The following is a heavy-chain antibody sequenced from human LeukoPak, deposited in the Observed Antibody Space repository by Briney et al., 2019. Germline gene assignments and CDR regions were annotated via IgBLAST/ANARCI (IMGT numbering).Heavy chain of an antibody. CDR1: GYSFTYFW. V-gene: IGHV5-51*01. CDR2: IYPGDSNT. D-gene: IGHD3-10*01. CDR3: ARQFYYGSGSYMNGMDV. J-gene: IGHJ6*02. Sequence: GESLKISCKGSGYSFTYFWIGWVRQMPGEGLEWMGIIYPGDSNTRYSPSFQGQVTISADKSITTAYLQWSSLKASDTAMYYCARQFYYGSGSYMNGMDVWGQGTTVTVSS.